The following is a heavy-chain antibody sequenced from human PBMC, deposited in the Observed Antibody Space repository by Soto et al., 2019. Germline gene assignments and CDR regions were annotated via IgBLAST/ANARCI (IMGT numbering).Heavy chain of an antibody. CDR3: ARAGITIFGVDLAYNWFDP. V-gene: IGHV4-61*01. CDR1: GDSVSSGSYY. Sequence: SETLSLTCTVSGDSVSSGSYYWTWIRQPPGKGLEWIGYIYYSGSTNYNPSLKSRVTISLDTSKNQFSLKLSSVTAADTAMYYCARAGITIFGVDLAYNWFDPWGQGTLVTVSS. J-gene: IGHJ5*02. D-gene: IGHD3-3*01. CDR2: IYYSGST.